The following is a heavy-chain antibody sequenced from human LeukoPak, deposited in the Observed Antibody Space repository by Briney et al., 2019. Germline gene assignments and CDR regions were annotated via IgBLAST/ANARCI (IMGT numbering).Heavy chain of an antibody. J-gene: IGHJ4*02. CDR1: GFNFSIYG. Sequence: GGSLRLSCAASGFNFSIYGMHWVRQAPGKGLEWVTFVRYDQSATVYADSVQGRFAISRDNSKNTVYLQMNSLRVEDTGLYFCVKDQGECPGSRCYLRFLEYWGQGTLVIVSS. V-gene: IGHV3-30*02. CDR2: VRYDQSAT. CDR3: VKDQGECPGSRCYLRFLEY. D-gene: IGHD3-3*01.